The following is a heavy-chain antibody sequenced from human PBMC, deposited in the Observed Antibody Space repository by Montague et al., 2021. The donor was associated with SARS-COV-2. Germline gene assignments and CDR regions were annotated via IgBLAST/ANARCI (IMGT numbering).Heavy chain of an antibody. V-gene: IGHV4-59*01. D-gene: IGHD1-1*01. CDR3: ARAQNTCFIANCVNYFDF. Sequence: SETLSLTCSVSGDSITTYYWSWIRQSPGRGLEWIGHIYYTGTTKYDPSLKSRVTMSLYRPTNRFYLRLNSVTAADTAMYYCARAQNTCFIANCVNYFDFWGLGAQVTVSS. J-gene: IGHJ4*02. CDR2: IYYTGTT. CDR1: GDSITTYY.